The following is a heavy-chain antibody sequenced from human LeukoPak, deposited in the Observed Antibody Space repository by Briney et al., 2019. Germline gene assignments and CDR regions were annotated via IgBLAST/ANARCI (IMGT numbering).Heavy chain of an antibody. CDR2: INHSGST. V-gene: IGHV4-30-2*01. CDR1: GGSISSGGYY. D-gene: IGHD4-17*01. CDR3: DYGDHRSVDY. J-gene: IGHJ4*02. Sequence: KPSQTLSLTCAVSGGSISSGGYYWSWIRQPPGKGLEWIGEINHSGSTNYNPSLKSRVTISVDTSKNQFSLKLSSVTAADTAVYYCDYGDHRSVDYWGQGTLVTVSS.